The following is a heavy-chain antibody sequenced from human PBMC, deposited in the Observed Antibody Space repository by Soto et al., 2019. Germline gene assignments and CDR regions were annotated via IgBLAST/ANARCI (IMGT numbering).Heavy chain of an antibody. Sequence: QVQLQESGPGLVKPSETLSLSCTVSGGSISSYYWSWFRQSPGKRMEWIGYVHHSWGSSYNPSLQSRVAISLEPSKSQFSLKVTSVTATDTAVYYCAGKGFGPLHGLVDVWGQGTTVTVSS. CDR3: AGKGFGPLHGLVDV. CDR1: GGSISSYY. V-gene: IGHV4-59*08. D-gene: IGHD3-10*01. CDR2: VHHSWGS. J-gene: IGHJ6*02.